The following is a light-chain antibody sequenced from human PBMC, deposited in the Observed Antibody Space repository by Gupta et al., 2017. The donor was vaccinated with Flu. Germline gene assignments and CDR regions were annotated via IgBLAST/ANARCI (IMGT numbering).Light chain of an antibody. CDR2: GGS. J-gene: IGKJ4*01. Sequence: IVLTQSPGFLSLSPGERATLSCRASESIGSSYLAWYQQRPGQAPRLLIFGGSNRAADIPDRFSGSGSGTDFTLTISRLEPEDFAVEYCQQYDRSPRRTFGGGTSLEI. CDR3: QQYDRSPRRT. CDR1: ESIGSSY. V-gene: IGKV3-20*01.